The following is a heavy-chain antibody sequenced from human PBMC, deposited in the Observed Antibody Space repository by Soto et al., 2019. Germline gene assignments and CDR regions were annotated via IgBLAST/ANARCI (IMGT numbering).Heavy chain of an antibody. CDR2: IWYDGSNK. CDR1: GFTFSSYG. J-gene: IGHJ4*02. CDR3: ARDDCSGGSCYPGQFDY. D-gene: IGHD2-15*01. Sequence: GSLRLSCAASGFTFSSYGMHWVRQAPGKGLEWVAVIWYDGSNKYYADSVKGRFTISRDNSKNTLYLQMNSLRAEDTAVYYCARDDCSGGSCYPGQFDYWGQGTLVTVSS. V-gene: IGHV3-33*01.